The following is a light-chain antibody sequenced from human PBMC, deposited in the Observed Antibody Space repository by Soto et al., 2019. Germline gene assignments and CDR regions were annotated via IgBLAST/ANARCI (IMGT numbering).Light chain of an antibody. J-gene: IGKJ1*01. CDR3: QQHGRGPWT. Sequence: EIVLTQSPDTLSLSPGERATLSCRASQSVSSNNLAWYQHKPGQPPRLLIYVASRRATGIPDRFSGSGSGSEFTLTITRLEPEYFAVYYCQQHGRGPWTFGQGTKVEIK. CDR1: QSVSSNN. V-gene: IGKV3-20*01. CDR2: VAS.